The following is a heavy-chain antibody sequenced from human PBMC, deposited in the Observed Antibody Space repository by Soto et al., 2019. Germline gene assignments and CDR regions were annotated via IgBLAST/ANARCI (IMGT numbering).Heavy chain of an antibody. CDR3: AKNGGRGVPGPDYYYGMDV. J-gene: IGHJ6*02. V-gene: IGHV3-23*01. Sequence: GGSLRLSCAASGFTFSSYAMSWVRQAPGKGLECVSAISGSGGSTYYADSVKGRFTISRDNSKNTLYLQMNSLRAEDTAVYSCAKNGGRGVPGPDYYYGMDVWGQGTTVTVSS. CDR2: ISGSGGST. D-gene: IGHD3-10*01. CDR1: GFTFSSYA.